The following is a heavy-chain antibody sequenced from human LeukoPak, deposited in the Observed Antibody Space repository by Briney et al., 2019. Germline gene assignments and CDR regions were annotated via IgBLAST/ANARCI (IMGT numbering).Heavy chain of an antibody. CDR1: GFIFSNYG. J-gene: IGHJ5*02. CDR2: SGSGGSP. V-gene: IGHV3-23*01. D-gene: IGHD6-19*01. Sequence: GGSLRLSCTASGFIFSNYGMGWVRQAPGKGLAWVSVSGSGGSPFYADSVKGRFTISRDNSKNTLYLQMNSLRAEDTAVYYCAKEGQWLVLSWFDPWGQGTLVTVSS. CDR3: AKEGQWLVLSWFDP.